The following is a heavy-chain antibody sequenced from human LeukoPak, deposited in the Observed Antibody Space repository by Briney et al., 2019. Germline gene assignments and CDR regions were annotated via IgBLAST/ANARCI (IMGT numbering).Heavy chain of an antibody. D-gene: IGHD1-7*01. V-gene: IGHV3-23*01. CDR3: ARAGSVTGTPRTFDS. J-gene: IGHJ4*02. CDR2: ISATTGNT. CDR1: GFTFSSFP. Sequence: RGSLRLSCAAPGFTFSSFPMSWVRQAPGKGLEWVSAISATTGNTYYAGSVKGRFTISRDNSRNALYVQMDSRRAEDTAVYYCARAGSVTGTPRTFDSWGQGTLVTVSS.